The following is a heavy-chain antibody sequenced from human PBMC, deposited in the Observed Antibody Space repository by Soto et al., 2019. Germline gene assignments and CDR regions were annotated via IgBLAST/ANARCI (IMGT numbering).Heavy chain of an antibody. CDR2: ISAYNGNT. D-gene: IGHD4-17*01. CDR1: GYTFTSYG. CDR3: ARDYTVTTTSYYYYYMDV. Sequence: QVPLVQSGAEVKKPGASVKVSCKASGYTFTSYGISWVRQAPGQGLEWMGWISAYNGNTNYAQKLQGRVTMTTDTSTSTAYMELRSLRSDDTAVYYCARDYTVTTTSYYYYYMDVWGKGTTVTVSS. V-gene: IGHV1-18*01. J-gene: IGHJ6*03.